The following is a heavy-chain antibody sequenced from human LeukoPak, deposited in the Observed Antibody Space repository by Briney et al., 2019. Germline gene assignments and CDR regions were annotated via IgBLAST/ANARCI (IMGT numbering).Heavy chain of an antibody. CDR3: ASRAWIQLWLRY. V-gene: IGHV4-34*01. J-gene: IGHJ4*02. CDR1: GGSFSGYY. CDR2: INHSGST. D-gene: IGHD5-18*01. Sequence: SETLSLTCAVYGGSFSGYYWSLIRQPPGKGLEWIGEINHSGSTNYNPSLKSRVTISVDTSKNQFSLKLSSVTAADTAVYYCASRAWIQLWLRYWGQGTLVTVSS.